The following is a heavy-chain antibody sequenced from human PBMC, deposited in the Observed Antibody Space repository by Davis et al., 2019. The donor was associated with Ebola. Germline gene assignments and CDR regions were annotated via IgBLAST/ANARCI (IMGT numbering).Heavy chain of an antibody. V-gene: IGHV3-73*01. Sequence: GESLKISCAASGFTFSGSAMHWVRQASGKGLEWVGRIRSKANSYATAYAASVKGRFTISRDDSKNTVYLQMNSLRAEDTAVYYCAKDLLAVRGVIYDYWGQGTMVTVSS. D-gene: IGHD3-10*01. CDR1: GFTFSGSA. CDR2: IRSKANSYAT. CDR3: AKDLLAVRGVIYDY. J-gene: IGHJ4*02.